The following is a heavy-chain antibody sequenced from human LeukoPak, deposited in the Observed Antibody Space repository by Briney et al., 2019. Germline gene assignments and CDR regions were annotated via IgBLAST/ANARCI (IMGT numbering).Heavy chain of an antibody. V-gene: IGHV4-34*01. Sequence: SETLSLTCAVYGGSFSGYYWSWIRQPPGKGLEWIGEINHSGSTNYNPSLKSRVTISVDTSKNQFSLKLSSATAADTAVYYCARASDWSVDYWGQGTLVTVSS. CDR1: GGSFSGYY. CDR3: ARASDWSVDY. CDR2: INHSGST. D-gene: IGHD3-9*01. J-gene: IGHJ4*02.